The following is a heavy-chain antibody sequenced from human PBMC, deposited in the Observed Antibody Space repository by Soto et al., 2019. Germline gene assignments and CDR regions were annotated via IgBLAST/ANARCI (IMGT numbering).Heavy chain of an antibody. D-gene: IGHD2-2*01. J-gene: IGHJ6*03. CDR1: GYTFNNYD. CDR3: ARGARYQLPKIGDYHYYYMDV. Sequence: QVQLVESGAEVKKPGASVKVSCKSSGYTFNNYDINWVRQATGQGLEWLGRMNPNSGYTDYAQRFQGRVTMTRDTSISTAYMELSSLRSDDTAVYYCARGARYQLPKIGDYHYYYMDVWGKGTTVTVSS. V-gene: IGHV1-8*01. CDR2: MNPNSGYT.